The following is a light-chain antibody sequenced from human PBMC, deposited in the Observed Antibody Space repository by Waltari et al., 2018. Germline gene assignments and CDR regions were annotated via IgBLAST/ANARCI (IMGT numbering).Light chain of an antibody. Sequence: SYEVTQPPSVSVSPGQTASITCSGDKLEDKYVCGYQQKPGQSPVLVRHQDSKRPSGIPGRFAGFNSGNTSNLTSSETQAMDEADYYCQAWDRNTYVVFGGGTKLTVL. CDR1: KLEDKY. CDR2: QDS. CDR3: QAWDRNTYVV. V-gene: IGLV3-1*01. J-gene: IGLJ2*01.